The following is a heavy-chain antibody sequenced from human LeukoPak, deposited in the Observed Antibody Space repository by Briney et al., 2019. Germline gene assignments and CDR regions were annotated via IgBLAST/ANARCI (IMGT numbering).Heavy chain of an antibody. Sequence: GGSLRLSCAASGFTFSDYYMRWIRQAPGKGLEWVSYISSSGSTIYYADSVKGRFTISRDNAKNSLYLQMNSLRAEDTAVYYCARDRARRYYDILTDYFDYWGQGTLVTVSS. CDR1: GFTFSDYY. CDR2: ISSSGSTI. D-gene: IGHD3-9*01. J-gene: IGHJ4*02. V-gene: IGHV3-11*01. CDR3: ARDRARRYYDILTDYFDY.